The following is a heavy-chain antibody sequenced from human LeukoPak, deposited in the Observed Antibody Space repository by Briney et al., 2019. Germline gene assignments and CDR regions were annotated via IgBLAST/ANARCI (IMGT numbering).Heavy chain of an antibody. J-gene: IGHJ4*02. CDR2: IYYIGTS. Sequence: WETLSLTCTVSGDSINTSNYFWGWIRQSTGKGLEWIGNIYYIGTSDYNPSLKSRATISIDTSKNQFSLNLRSVTAADTAFYYCARHRSGSYIRYFDFWGQGALVTVSS. CDR1: GDSINTSNYF. D-gene: IGHD1-26*01. V-gene: IGHV4-39*01. CDR3: ARHRSGSYIRYFDF.